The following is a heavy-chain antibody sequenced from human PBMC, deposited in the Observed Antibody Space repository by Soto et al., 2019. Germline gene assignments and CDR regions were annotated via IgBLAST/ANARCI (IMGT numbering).Heavy chain of an antibody. D-gene: IGHD1-7*01. J-gene: IGHJ5*02. CDR1: GGSFSGYY. V-gene: IGHV4-34*01. Sequence: PSETLSLTCAVYGGSFSGYYWSWTRQPPGKGLEWIGEINHSGSTNYNPSLKSRVTISVDTSKNQFSLKLSSVTAADTAVYYCARGDNWNYVGWFYPWGQGTLVTVAS. CDR3: ARGDNWNYVGWFYP. CDR2: INHSGST.